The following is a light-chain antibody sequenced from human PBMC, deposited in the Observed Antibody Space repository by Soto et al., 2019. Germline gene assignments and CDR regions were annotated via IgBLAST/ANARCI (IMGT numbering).Light chain of an antibody. J-gene: IGKJ4*01. CDR2: GAS. CDR3: QKYNTAPLT. Sequence: DIQMTQSPSSLSASKGDRVTITCRASQGIASYLAWYQQKPGQAPKLLIYGASTLQSGVPSRFSGRGSGTDFTLSISSLQPEDVATYYCQKYNTAPLTFGGGTTVES. V-gene: IGKV1-27*01. CDR1: QGIASY.